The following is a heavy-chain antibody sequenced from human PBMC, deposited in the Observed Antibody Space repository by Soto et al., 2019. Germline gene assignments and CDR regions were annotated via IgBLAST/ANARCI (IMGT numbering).Heavy chain of an antibody. CDR3: ARDRGYDILTGLIIDY. D-gene: IGHD3-9*01. V-gene: IGHV3-33*01. CDR2: IWYDGSNK. Sequence: GGSLRLSCAASGFTFSSYGMHWVRQAPGKGLKWVAVIWYDGSNKYYADSVKGRFTISRDNSKNTLYLQMNSLRAEDTAVYYCARDRGYDILTGLIIDYWGQGTLVTVSS. CDR1: GFTFSSYG. J-gene: IGHJ4*02.